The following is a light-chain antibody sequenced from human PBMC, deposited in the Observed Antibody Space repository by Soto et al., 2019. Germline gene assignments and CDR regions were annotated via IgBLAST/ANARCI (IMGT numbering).Light chain of an antibody. J-gene: IGLJ1*01. CDR2: EVN. V-gene: IGLV2-14*01. CDR3: SLYPTSRTPAYV. Sequence: QSVLTQPASVSGSPGQSITISCTGTSFDVDDYNSVSWYQQPPGKAPKLIIYEVNNRPSGVSNRFSGSNSDNTASLTISGLQAEDEADYYCSLYPTSRTPAYVFGTGTKVTVL. CDR1: SFDVDDYNS.